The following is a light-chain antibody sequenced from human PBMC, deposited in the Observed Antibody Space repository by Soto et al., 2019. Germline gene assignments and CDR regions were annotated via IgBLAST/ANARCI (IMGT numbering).Light chain of an antibody. V-gene: IGKV3-15*01. CDR2: GAS. CDR3: QRYNNWPPT. CDR1: QSVSSK. Sequence: EIVMTQSPATLSVSPGERATLSCRASQSVSSKLAWYQQKPGQAPRLLIYGASTRATGIPARFSGSVSGTEFTLTISSLQSEDFAVYYCQRYNNWPPTFGQGTKVEIK. J-gene: IGKJ1*01.